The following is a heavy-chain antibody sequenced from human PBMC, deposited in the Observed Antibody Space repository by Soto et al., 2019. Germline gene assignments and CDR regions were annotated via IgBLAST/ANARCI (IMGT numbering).Heavy chain of an antibody. CDR2: ISYDGSNK. CDR3: ARDNGGPFDY. V-gene: IGHV3-30-3*01. J-gene: IGHJ4*02. Sequence: GGSLRLSCASSGFTFISYAMHWVRQAPGKGLEWVAVISYDGSNKYYADSVKGRFTISRDNSKNTLYLQMNSLRAEDTAVYYCARDNGGPFDYWGQGTLVTVSS. CDR1: GFTFISYA. D-gene: IGHD3-10*01.